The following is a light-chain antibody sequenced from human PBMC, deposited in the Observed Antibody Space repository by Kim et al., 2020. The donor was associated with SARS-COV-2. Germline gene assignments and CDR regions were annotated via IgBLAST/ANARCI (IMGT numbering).Light chain of an antibody. V-gene: IGKV3-20*01. CDR3: QQYGTSPGT. CDR1: QSVSSSY. Sequence: PGERATLPCRASQSVSSSYLAWYRQKPGQTPRLLIYGASSRAPGIPDRFSGSGSGTDFTLTISRLEPEDFAVYYCQQYGTSPGTFGQGTKLEI. CDR2: GAS. J-gene: IGKJ2*01.